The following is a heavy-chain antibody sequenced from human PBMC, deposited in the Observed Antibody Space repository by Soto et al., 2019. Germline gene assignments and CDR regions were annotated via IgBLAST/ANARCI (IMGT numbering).Heavy chain of an antibody. Sequence: GGSLRLSCAASGFTFSSYAMSWVRQAPGKGLEWVSAISGSGGSTYYADSVKGRFTISRDNSKNTLYLQMNSLRAEDTAVYYCAKDVSYYYGSGSYFDHWGQGTLVTVSS. CDR1: GFTFSSYA. CDR3: AKDVSYYYGSGSYFDH. CDR2: ISGSGGST. V-gene: IGHV3-23*01. J-gene: IGHJ4*02. D-gene: IGHD3-10*01.